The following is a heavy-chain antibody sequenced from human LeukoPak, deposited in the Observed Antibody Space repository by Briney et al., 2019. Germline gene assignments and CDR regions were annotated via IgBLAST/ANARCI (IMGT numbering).Heavy chain of an antibody. CDR1: GFTFSSYS. CDR2: ISSSSSTI. D-gene: IGHD5-18*01. J-gene: IGHJ6*03. V-gene: IGHV3-48*01. CDR3: ARAAMVAKGYYYYYMDV. Sequence: PGGSLRLSCAASGFTFSSYSMNWVRQAPGKGLEWVSYISSSSSTIYYADSVKGRFTISRDNAKNSLYLQMNSLRAEDTAVYYCARAAMVAKGYYYYYMDVWGKGTTVTVSS.